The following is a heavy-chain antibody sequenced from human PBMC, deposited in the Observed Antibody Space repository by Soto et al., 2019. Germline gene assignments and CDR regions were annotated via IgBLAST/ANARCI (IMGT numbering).Heavy chain of an antibody. Sequence: GASVKVSCKASGGTFSSYATSWVRQAPGQGLEWMGGIIPIFGTANYAQKFQGRVTITADESTSTAYMELSSLRSEDTAVYYCARDIRKYGSGAPNSFDPWGQGTLVTVS. CDR2: IIPIFGTA. CDR3: ARDIRKYGSGAPNSFDP. V-gene: IGHV1-69*13. D-gene: IGHD3-10*01. J-gene: IGHJ5*02. CDR1: GGTFSSYA.